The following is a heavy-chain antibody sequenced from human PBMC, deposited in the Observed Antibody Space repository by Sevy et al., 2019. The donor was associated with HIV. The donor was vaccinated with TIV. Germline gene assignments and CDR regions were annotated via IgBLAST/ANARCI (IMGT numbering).Heavy chain of an antibody. Sequence: GGSLRLSCAASGFIFSTSPMHWVRQAPGKGLECVANLSYDDSAENYADSVKGRFTISRDNSKNALYLQMNSLRTEDTAVYYCAKDDLGCIDYWGQGTLVTVSS. V-gene: IGHV3-30-3*02. D-gene: IGHD2-15*01. CDR3: AKDDLGCIDY. CDR1: GFIFSTSP. J-gene: IGHJ4*02. CDR2: LSYDDSAE.